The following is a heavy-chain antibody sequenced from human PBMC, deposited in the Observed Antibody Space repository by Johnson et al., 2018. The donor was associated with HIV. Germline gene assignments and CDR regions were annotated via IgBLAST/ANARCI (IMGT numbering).Heavy chain of an antibody. V-gene: IGHV3-33*01. D-gene: IGHD4-11*01. Sequence: QVQLVESGGGVVQPGRSVRLSCAASGLSFSSYGMEWVRQAPGKGLEWVAVIWSDGSNKHYADSVKGRFTISRDSSKNMLYLQMNSLRTEDTAVYYCGRDINYSNYVTDAFDIWGQGTMVTVSS. J-gene: IGHJ3*02. CDR3: GRDINYSNYVTDAFDI. CDR2: IWSDGSNK. CDR1: GLSFSSYG.